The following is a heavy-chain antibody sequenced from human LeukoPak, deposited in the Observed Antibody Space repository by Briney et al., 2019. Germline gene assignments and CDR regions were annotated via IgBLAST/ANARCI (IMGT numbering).Heavy chain of an antibody. D-gene: IGHD3-10*01. CDR2: ISAYNGNT. J-gene: IGHJ6*02. CDR1: GYTFTSYG. V-gene: IGHV1-18*01. CDR3: ARRYYGSGSPYYYYYGMDV. Sequence: ASVKVSCKASGYTFTSYGISGVRQAPGQGLEWMGWISAYNGNTNYAQKLQGRVTMTTDTSTSTAYMELRSLRSDDTAVYYCARRYYGSGSPYYYYYGMDVWGQGTTVTVSS.